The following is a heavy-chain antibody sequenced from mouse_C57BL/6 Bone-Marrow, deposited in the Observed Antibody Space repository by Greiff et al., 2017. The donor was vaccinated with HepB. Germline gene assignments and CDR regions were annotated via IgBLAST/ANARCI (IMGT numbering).Heavy chain of an antibody. D-gene: IGHD2-2*01. J-gene: IGHJ4*01. CDR2: INPRNGGT. Sequence: VQLQQPGTELVKPGASVKLSCKASGYTFTSYWIHWVKQRPGQGLEWIGNINPRNGGTDYSEKFKSKATLTVDKSSSTAYMQLSSLSSEESAAYYCARGRLPYAMDYWGQGTAVTVSA. CDR3: ARGRLPYAMDY. V-gene: IGHV1-53*01. CDR1: GYTFTSYW.